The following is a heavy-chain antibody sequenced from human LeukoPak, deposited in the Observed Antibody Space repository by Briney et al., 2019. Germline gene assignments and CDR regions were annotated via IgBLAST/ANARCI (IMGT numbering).Heavy chain of an antibody. V-gene: IGHV4-39*07. CDR2: IYYSGST. J-gene: IGHJ4*02. CDR3: AKAGGDCSSTSCYPADIDY. Sequence: SETQSLTCTVSGGSISSGSYYWGWIRQPPGKGLEWIGSIYYSGSTYYNPSLKSRVTISVDTSKNQFSLKLSSVTAADTAVYYCAKAGGDCSSTSCYPADIDYWGQGTLVTVSS. CDR1: GGSISSGSYY. D-gene: IGHD2-2*01.